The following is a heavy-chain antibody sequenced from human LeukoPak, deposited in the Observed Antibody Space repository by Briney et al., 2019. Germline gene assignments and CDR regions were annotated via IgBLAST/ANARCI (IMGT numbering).Heavy chain of an antibody. CDR1: GGSISNYY. D-gene: IGHD6-13*01. J-gene: IGHJ6*03. Sequence: SETLSLTCTVSGGSISNYYWSWIRQPAGKGLEWIGRIYASGSTTYNPSLKSRVTMAVDTSKNQFSLKLTSVTAADTAVYYCARVVSSSWEYYYYMDVWGKGTTVTISS. V-gene: IGHV4-4*07. CDR2: IYASGST. CDR3: ARVVSSSWEYYYYMDV.